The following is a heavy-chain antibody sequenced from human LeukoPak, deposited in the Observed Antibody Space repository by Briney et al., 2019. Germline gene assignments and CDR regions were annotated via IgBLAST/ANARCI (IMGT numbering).Heavy chain of an antibody. CDR1: GYTFTSYG. CDR2: ISAYNGNT. CDR3: AREFAMVRGVITKNAFDI. Sequence: ASVKVSCKASGYTFTSYGISWVRQAPGQGLEWMGWISAYNGNTNYAQKLQGRVTMTTDTSTSTAYMELRSLRSDDTAVYYRAREFAMVRGVITKNAFDIWGQGTMVTVSS. D-gene: IGHD3-10*01. V-gene: IGHV1-18*01. J-gene: IGHJ3*02.